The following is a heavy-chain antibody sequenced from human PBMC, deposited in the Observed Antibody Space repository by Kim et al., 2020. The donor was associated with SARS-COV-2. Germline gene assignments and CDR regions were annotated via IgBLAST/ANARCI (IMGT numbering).Heavy chain of an antibody. CDR2: ISYDGSNK. CDR1: GFTFSSYA. CDR3: ARTSGYYAGFDY. D-gene: IGHD3-22*01. J-gene: IGHJ4*02. Sequence: GGSLRLSCAASGFTFSSYAIHWVRQAPGKGLEWVAVISYDGSNKYYADSVKGRFTISRDNSKNTLYLQMNSLRAEDTAVYYCARTSGYYAGFDYWGQGTLVTVSS. V-gene: IGHV3-30-3*01.